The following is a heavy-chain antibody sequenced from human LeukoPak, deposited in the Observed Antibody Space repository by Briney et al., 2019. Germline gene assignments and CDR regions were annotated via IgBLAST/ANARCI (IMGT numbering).Heavy chain of an antibody. CDR2: IIPIFGTA. CDR1: GGTFSSYA. V-gene: IGHV1-69*13. D-gene: IGHD5-18*01. CDR3: ARGVNTAMLLYNWFDP. Sequence: GASVTVSCTASGGTFSSYAISWVRQAPGQGLEWMGGIIPIFGTANYAQKFQGRVTITADESTSTAYMELSSLRSEDTAVYYCARGVNTAMLLYNWFDPWGQGTLVTVSS. J-gene: IGHJ5*02.